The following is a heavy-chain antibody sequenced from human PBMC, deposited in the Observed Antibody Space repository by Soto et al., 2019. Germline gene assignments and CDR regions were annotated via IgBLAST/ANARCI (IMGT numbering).Heavy chain of an antibody. CDR3: AKGPDREYGSGSYYKALPPYYFDY. Sequence: ASVKVSCKASGYTFTSYGISWVRQAPGQGLEWMGWISAYNGNTNYAQKLQGRVIMTTDTSTSTAYMGLRSLRSDDTAVYYCAKGPDREYGSGSYYKALPPYYFDYWGQGTLVTVSS. J-gene: IGHJ4*02. CDR2: ISAYNGNT. V-gene: IGHV1-18*01. CDR1: GYTFTSYG. D-gene: IGHD3-10*01.